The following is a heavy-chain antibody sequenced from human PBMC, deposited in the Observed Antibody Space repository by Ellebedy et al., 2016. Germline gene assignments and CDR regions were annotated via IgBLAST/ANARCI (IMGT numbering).Heavy chain of an antibody. CDR3: ARINDGGN. CDR2: IKHEGSER. J-gene: IGHJ4*02. CDR1: GFTFSRYW. V-gene: IGHV3-7*02. Sequence: GGSLRLSXVGSGFTFSRYWMSWVRKTAGKGLEWVANIKHEGSERYYVDSVKGRFTISRDNAKNSLSLQMNSLRADDTAIYYCARINDGGNWGQGTLVTVSS.